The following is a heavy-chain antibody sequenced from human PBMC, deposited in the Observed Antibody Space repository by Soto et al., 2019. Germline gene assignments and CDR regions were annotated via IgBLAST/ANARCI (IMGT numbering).Heavy chain of an antibody. CDR3: ARDSPYSSSWYDLNWFDP. Sequence: PGGSLRLSCAASGFPFSSYSMNWVRQAPGKGLEWVSYISSSSSTIYYADSVKGRFTISRDNAKNSLYLQMNSLRDEDTAVYYCARDSPYSSSWYDLNWFDPWGQGTLVTVSS. CDR1: GFPFSSYS. CDR2: ISSSSSTI. D-gene: IGHD6-13*01. J-gene: IGHJ5*02. V-gene: IGHV3-48*02.